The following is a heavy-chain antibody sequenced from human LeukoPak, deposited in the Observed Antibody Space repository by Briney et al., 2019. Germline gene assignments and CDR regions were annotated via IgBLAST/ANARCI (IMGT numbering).Heavy chain of an antibody. V-gene: IGHV1-8*01. CDR3: ARGQRFRGVAAAGGY. D-gene: IGHD6-13*01. Sequence: ASVKVSCKASGYTFTSYDINWVRQATGQGLEWMGWMNPNSGNTGYAQKFQGRVTMTRNTSISTAYMELSSLRSGDTAVYYCARGQRFRGVAAAGGYWGQGTLVTVSS. CDR2: MNPNSGNT. CDR1: GYTFTSYD. J-gene: IGHJ4*02.